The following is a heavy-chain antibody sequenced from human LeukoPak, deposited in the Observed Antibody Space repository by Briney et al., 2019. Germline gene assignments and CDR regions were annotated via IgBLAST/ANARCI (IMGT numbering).Heavy chain of an antibody. J-gene: IGHJ5*02. CDR2: IRYDGSNK. CDR1: GFTFSSYG. CDR3: AKDIGYNWNVGFDP. V-gene: IGHV3-30*02. D-gene: IGHD1-20*01. Sequence: GGSLRLSCAASGFTFSSYGMHWVCQAPGKGLEWVAFIRYDGSNKYYADSVKGRFTISRDNSKNTLYLQMNSLRAEDTAVYYCAKDIGYNWNVGFDPWGQGTLVTVSS.